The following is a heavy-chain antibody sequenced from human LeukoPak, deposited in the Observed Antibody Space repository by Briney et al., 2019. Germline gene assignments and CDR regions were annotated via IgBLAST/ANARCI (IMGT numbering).Heavy chain of an antibody. CDR1: GFTFSSYS. J-gene: IGHJ4*02. Sequence: KPGGSLRLSCAASGFTFSSYSMSGVRPAPGKGLEWVSSISSSSSYIYYADSVKGRFTISRDNAKNSLYLQMNSLRAEDTAVYYCARDAVVGTFDYWGQGTLVTVSS. V-gene: IGHV3-21*01. CDR3: ARDAVVGTFDY. CDR2: ISSSSSYI. D-gene: IGHD3-22*01.